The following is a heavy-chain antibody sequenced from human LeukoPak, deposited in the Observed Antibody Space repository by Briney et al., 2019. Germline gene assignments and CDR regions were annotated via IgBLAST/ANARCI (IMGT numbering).Heavy chain of an antibody. D-gene: IGHD4-17*01. Sequence: PGRSLRLSCAASGFTFDDYAMHWVRQAPGKGLEGVSSISWNSGNIDYADSVKGRCTISRDNAKKSLYLQMNSLSAEDTALYYCAKDRRLRAYYDFGMDVWGQGTTVTVSS. V-gene: IGHV3-9*01. CDR3: AKDRRLRAYYDFGMDV. J-gene: IGHJ6*02. CDR1: GFTFDDYA. CDR2: ISWNSGNI.